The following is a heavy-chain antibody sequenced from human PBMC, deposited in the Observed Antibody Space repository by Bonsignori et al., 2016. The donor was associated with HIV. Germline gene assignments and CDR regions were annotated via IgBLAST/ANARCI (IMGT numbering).Heavy chain of an antibody. D-gene: IGHD2-15*01. J-gene: IGHJ3*02. CDR3: ARPTWNRCSGGSCYLDAFDI. Sequence: GGSLRLSCAASGFTFDDFGMSWVRQAPGKGLEWVSGLNWDGGGTAYAGSVKGRFTISRDNAKSSLYLQMNSLRAEDTALYHCARPTWNRCSGGSCYLDAFDIWGQGTMVTVSS. CDR1: GFTFDDFG. V-gene: IGHV3-20*01. CDR2: LNWDGGGT.